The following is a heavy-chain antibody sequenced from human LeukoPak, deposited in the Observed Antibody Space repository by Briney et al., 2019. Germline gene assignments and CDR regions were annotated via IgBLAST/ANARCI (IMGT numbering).Heavy chain of an antibody. CDR3: ARDSSTTGGDYGVFDY. Sequence: PSETLSLTCTVSGGSIRSSDYYWGWIRQPPGKGLEWIGSIYYTGNTYYNPSLTSRVTISVDTSKNQLSLKLNSVTTADTAVYYCARDSSTTGGDYGVFDYWGQGTLVTVSS. V-gene: IGHV4-39*02. J-gene: IGHJ4*02. D-gene: IGHD4-17*01. CDR1: GGSIRSSDYY. CDR2: IYYTGNT.